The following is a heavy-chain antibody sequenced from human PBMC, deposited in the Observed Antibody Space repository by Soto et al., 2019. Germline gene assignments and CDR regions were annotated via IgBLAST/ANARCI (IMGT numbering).Heavy chain of an antibody. D-gene: IGHD3-3*01. J-gene: IGHJ6*02. CDR1: GFTFSSYA. Sequence: GGSLRLSCAASGFTFSSYAMHWVRQAPGKGLEWVAVISYDGSNKNHADTVKGRFTISRDNSKNTLYLQMSSLRAEDTAVYYCARGYDFWSGYYYPYGMDVWGQGTTVTVSS. V-gene: IGHV3-30-3*01. CDR2: ISYDGSNK. CDR3: ARGYDFWSGYYYPYGMDV.